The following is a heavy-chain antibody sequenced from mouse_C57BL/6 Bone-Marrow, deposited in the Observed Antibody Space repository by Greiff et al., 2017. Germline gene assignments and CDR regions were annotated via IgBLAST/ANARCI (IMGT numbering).Heavy chain of an antibody. J-gene: IGHJ2*01. CDR2: ISSCDSYT. D-gene: IGHD1-1*01. Sequence: DVQLVESGGDLVKPGGSLKLSCAASGFTFTSYGMSWVRQTPDKRLEWVATISSCDSYTYYPDSVKGRFTISRDNAKNTLYLQMSNLQSEDNAMYYYARPYYYGSSYSFDYWGQGTTLTVSS. CDR1: GFTFTSYG. V-gene: IGHV5-6*01. CDR3: ARPYYYGSSYSFDY.